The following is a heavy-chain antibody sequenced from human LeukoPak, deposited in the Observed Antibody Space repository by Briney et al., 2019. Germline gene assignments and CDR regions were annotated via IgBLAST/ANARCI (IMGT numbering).Heavy chain of an antibody. D-gene: IGHD3-3*01. CDR1: GGSISSYY. CDR2: IYYSGST. J-gene: IGHJ3*02. V-gene: IGHV4-59*01. Sequence: SETLSLTCTVSGGSISSYYWSWIRQPPGKGLEWIGYIYYSGSTSYNPSLKSRVTISVDTSKNQFSLKLSSVTAADTAVYYCARGTIVPAFDIWGQGTMVTVSS. CDR3: ARGTIVPAFDI.